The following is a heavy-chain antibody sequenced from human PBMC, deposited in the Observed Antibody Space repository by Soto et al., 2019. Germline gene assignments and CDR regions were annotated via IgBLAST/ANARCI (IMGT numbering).Heavy chain of an antibody. CDR1: GGSISSYS. CDR2: LSTSGSA. D-gene: IGHD2-2*02. V-gene: IGHV4-4*07. Sequence: LSLTCTVSGGSISSYSWNWIRQPAGKGLEWIGRLSTSGSANYNPSLKSRVTMSVDTSTTQLSLKLNSVTAADTAVYYCARGGEYTVFYGMDVWGQGTTVTVSS. CDR3: ARGGEYTVFYGMDV. J-gene: IGHJ6*02.